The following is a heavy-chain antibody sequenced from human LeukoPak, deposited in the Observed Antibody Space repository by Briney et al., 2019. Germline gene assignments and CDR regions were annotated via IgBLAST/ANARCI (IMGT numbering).Heavy chain of an antibody. V-gene: IGHV3-30*03. CDR3: ARAWSGYSYGLFDY. Sequence: PGRSLRLSCAASGFTFSSYGMHWVRQAPGKGLEWVAVISYDGSNKYYADSVKGRFTISRDNSKNTLYLQMNSLRAEDTAVYYCARAWSGYSYGLFDYWGQGTLVTVSS. J-gene: IGHJ4*02. CDR2: ISYDGSNK. CDR1: GFTFSSYG. D-gene: IGHD5-18*01.